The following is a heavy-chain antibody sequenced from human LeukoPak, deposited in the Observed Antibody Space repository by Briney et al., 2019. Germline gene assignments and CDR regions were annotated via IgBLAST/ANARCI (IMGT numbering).Heavy chain of an antibody. D-gene: IGHD5-24*01. Sequence: GGSLRLSCAASGFTFSSYGMHWVRQAPGKGLEWVAFIRYDGSNKYYADSVKGRFTISRDNSKNTLYLQMNSLRAEDTAVYYCARNSRWLQFSALDYWGQGTLVTVSS. V-gene: IGHV3-30*02. CDR3: ARNSRWLQFSALDY. CDR2: IRYDGSNK. J-gene: IGHJ4*02. CDR1: GFTFSSYG.